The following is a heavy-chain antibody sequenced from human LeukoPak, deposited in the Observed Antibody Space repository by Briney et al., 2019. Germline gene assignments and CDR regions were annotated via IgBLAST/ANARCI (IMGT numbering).Heavy chain of an antibody. CDR3: ARDPTQRESAFDI. CDR2: INAGNGNT. J-gene: IGHJ3*02. Sequence: GASVKASCKASGYTFTSYAMHWVRQAPGQRLEWMGWINAGNGNTKYSQKFQGRVTITRGTSAITAYMELSSLRSEDTAVYYCARDPTQRESAFDIWGQGTMVTVSS. V-gene: IGHV1-3*01. CDR1: GYTFTSYA.